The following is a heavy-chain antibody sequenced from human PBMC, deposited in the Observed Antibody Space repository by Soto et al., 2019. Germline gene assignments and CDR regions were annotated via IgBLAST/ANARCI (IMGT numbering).Heavy chain of an antibody. D-gene: IGHD3-22*01. Sequence: ASVKVSCKASGYTFTSYYMHWVRQAPGRGLEWMGIINPSGGSTSYAQKFQGRVTMTRDTSTSTVYMELSSLRSEDTAVYYCARDRGRLSSGYRYYYYYGMDVWGQGTTVTVSS. CDR2: INPSGGST. V-gene: IGHV1-46*01. CDR1: GYTFTSYY. CDR3: ARDRGRLSSGYRYYYYYGMDV. J-gene: IGHJ6*02.